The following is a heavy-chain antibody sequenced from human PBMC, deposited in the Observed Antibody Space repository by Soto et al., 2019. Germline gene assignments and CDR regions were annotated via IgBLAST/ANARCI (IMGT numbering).Heavy chain of an antibody. CDR3: ARLSIAVAGSSSDY. CDR2: IYYSGST. D-gene: IGHD6-19*01. V-gene: IGHV4-59*08. J-gene: IGHJ4*02. Sequence: SETLSLTCTVSGGSISSYYWSWIRQPPGKGLEWIGYIYYSGSTNYNPSLKSRVTISVDTSKNQFSLKLSSVTAADTAVYYCARLSIAVAGSSSDYWGQGTLVTVSS. CDR1: GGSISSYY.